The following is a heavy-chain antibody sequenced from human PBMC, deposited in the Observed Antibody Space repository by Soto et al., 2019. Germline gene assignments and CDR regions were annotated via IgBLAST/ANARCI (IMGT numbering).Heavy chain of an antibody. J-gene: IGHJ6*02. CDR3: AKASPTTVITFYYYYYGMDV. CDR1: GFTXSSYA. V-gene: IGHV3-23*01. Sequence: GGSLRLSCAASGFTXSSYAMSWVRQAPGKGLEWVSAISGSGGSTYYADSVEGRFTISRDNSKNTLYLQMNSLRAEDTAVYYCAKASPTTVITFYYYYYGMDVWGQGTTVTVSS. CDR2: ISGSGGST. D-gene: IGHD4-4*01.